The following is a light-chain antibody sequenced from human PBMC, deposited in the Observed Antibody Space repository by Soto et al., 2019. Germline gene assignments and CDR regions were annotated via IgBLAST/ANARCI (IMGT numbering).Light chain of an antibody. Sequence: EIVLTQSPGTLSLSPGDRATLSCRASQSVSGTFLAWYQQKPGQAPRVVIYGASTRATGLPDRFSGSGSGTYFTLTISGLEPEDFAVYYCQQYESSRTFGQGTQVEMK. CDR1: QSVSGTF. CDR3: QQYESSRT. CDR2: GAS. J-gene: IGKJ1*01. V-gene: IGKV3-20*01.